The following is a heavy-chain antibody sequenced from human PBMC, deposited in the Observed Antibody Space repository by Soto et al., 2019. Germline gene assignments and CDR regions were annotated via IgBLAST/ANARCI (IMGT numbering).Heavy chain of an antibody. Sequence: EVQLVESGGGLVKPGGSLRLSCAASGFTFSSYSMNWVRQAPGKGLEWVSSISSSSDHIYYADSLKGRFTISRDNAKNSLYLQMNSLRAEDTAVYYCTRHWLATREFDYWGQGTLVTVSS. D-gene: IGHD1-26*01. CDR1: GFTFSSYS. V-gene: IGHV3-21*01. CDR3: TRHWLATREFDY. J-gene: IGHJ4*02. CDR2: ISSSSDHI.